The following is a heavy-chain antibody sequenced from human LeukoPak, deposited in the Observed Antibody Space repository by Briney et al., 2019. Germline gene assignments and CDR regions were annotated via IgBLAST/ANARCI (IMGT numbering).Heavy chain of an antibody. V-gene: IGHV3-74*01. CDR2: IKSDGSS. D-gene: IGHD1-26*01. CDR1: GFTFSSYW. CDR3: AKRKGLGVGATIDYFDY. J-gene: IGHJ4*02. Sequence: GGSLRLSCAASGFTFSSYWMHWVRQAPGKGLVWVSCIKSDGSSIYADSVKGRFTISRDNSKNTLYLQMNSLRAEDTAVYYCAKRKGLGVGATIDYFDYWGQGTLVTVSS.